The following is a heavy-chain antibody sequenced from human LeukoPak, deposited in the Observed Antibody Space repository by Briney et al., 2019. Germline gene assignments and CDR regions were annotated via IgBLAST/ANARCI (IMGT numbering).Heavy chain of an antibody. CDR2: MNPNSSNT. J-gene: IGHJ4*02. Sequence: ASVKVSCKASGYTFTSYDINWVRQATGRGLEWMGWMNPNSSNTGYAQKCQGRVTMTRNTSSRTAYMEVSSLRSEDTAVYYCARGGRGYYYDSSGYPRPRVTIDYWGQGTLVTVSS. D-gene: IGHD3-22*01. V-gene: IGHV1-8*01. CDR3: ARGGRGYYYDSSGYPRPRVTIDY. CDR1: GYTFTSYD.